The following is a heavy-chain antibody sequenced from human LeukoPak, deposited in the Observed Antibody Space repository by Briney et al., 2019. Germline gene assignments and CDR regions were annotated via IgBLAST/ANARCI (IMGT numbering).Heavy chain of an antibody. CDR3: ARDAKVGGY. CDR1: GLTFSSYW. J-gene: IGHJ4*02. D-gene: IGHD4/OR15-4a*01. CDR2: IKQDGSEK. V-gene: IGHV3-7*01. Sequence: GGSLRLSCAASGLTFSSYWMSWVRQAPGKGLEWVANIKQDGSEKYYVDSVKGRFTISRDNAKNSLYLQMNSLRAEDTAVYYCARDAKVGGYWGQGTLVTVSS.